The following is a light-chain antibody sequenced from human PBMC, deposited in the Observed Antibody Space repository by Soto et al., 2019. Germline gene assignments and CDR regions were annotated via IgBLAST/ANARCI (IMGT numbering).Light chain of an antibody. Sequence: QSALTQPPSVSAAPGQRVTISCFGSSSNIGNNYVSWYRQLPGTAPKLLIKDNSERPSGIPDRFSGSKSGTSATLGITGLQTGDEADYYCGTWDSNLSAWVFGGGTKLTVL. V-gene: IGLV1-51*01. CDR3: GTWDSNLSAWV. CDR2: DNS. J-gene: IGLJ3*02. CDR1: SSNIGNNY.